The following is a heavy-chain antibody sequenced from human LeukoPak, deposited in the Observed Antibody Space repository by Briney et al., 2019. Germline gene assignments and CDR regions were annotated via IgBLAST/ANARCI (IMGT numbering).Heavy chain of an antibody. CDR3: ARRCHITLVGATDH. CDR1: GGSFSGYY. Sequence: SETLSLTCAVYGGSFSGYYWSWIRQPPGKGLEWIGEINHSGSTNYNPSLKSRVTISVDTSKNKFSLKLSSLTAADTAVNYCARRCHITLVGATDHWGQGTLVTVSS. J-gene: IGHJ4*02. D-gene: IGHD1-26*01. V-gene: IGHV4-34*01. CDR2: INHSGST.